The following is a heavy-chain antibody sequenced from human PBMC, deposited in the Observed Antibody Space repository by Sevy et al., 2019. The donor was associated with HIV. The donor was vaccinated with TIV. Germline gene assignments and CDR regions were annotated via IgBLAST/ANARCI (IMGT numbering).Heavy chain of an antibody. V-gene: IGHV1-3*04. CDR3: ATDRIEKSFDI. CDR1: GYTFRTST. CDR2: INTGNGNT. Sequence: ASVKVSCKAPGYTFRTSTIHWVRQAPGQRLEWMGWINTGNGNTRYSQRFKGRFTITRDTSATTAYMELSSLRSEDTAVFYCATDRIEKSFDIWGQGTLVTVSS. J-gene: IGHJ4*02.